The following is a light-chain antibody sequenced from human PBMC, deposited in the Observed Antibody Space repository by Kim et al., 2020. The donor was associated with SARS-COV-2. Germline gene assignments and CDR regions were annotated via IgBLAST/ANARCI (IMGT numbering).Light chain of an antibody. CDR2: GNS. V-gene: IGLV1-40*01. CDR1: SSNIGAGYD. CDR3: QSYDSSLSGSVV. J-gene: IGLJ2*01. Sequence: VTSSCTGSSSNIGAGYDVHWYQQRPGTAPKLLIYGNSNRPSGVPDRFSGSKSGTSASLAITGLQAEDEADYYCQSYDSSLSGSVVFGGGTQLTVL.